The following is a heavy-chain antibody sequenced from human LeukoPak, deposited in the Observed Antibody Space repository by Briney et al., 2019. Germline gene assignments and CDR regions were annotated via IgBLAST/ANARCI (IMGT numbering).Heavy chain of an antibody. J-gene: IGHJ4*02. V-gene: IGHV4-34*01. CDR1: GGSFSGYY. CDR2: INHSGST. CDR3: ARRVRFGRSDY. Sequence: SETLSLTCAVYGGSFSGYYWSWIRQPPGKGLEWIGEINHSGSTNYNPSLKSRVTISVDTSKNQFSLKLSSVTAADTAVYYCARRVRFGRSDYWGQGTLVTVSS. D-gene: IGHD3-10*01.